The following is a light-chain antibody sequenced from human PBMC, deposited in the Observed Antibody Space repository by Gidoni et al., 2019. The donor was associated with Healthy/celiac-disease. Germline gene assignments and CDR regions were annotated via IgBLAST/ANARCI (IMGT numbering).Light chain of an antibody. CDR2: EDN. Sequence: FMLTQPHSVSDSSGKQVTISCTRSSGSIASNYVQWYQQRPGSAPTTVIYEDNQRPSGVPDRFSGSIDSSSNSASLTISGLKTEDEADYYCQSYDSSIDWVFGGGTKLTVL. V-gene: IGLV6-57*04. CDR1: SGSIASNY. CDR3: QSYDSSIDWV. J-gene: IGLJ3*02.